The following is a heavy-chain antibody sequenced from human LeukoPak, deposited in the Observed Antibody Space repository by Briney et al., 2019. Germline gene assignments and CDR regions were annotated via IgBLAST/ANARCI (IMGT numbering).Heavy chain of an antibody. CDR2: INHSGST. D-gene: IGHD2-15*01. CDR1: GGSFSGYY. J-gene: IGHJ4*02. V-gene: IGHV4-34*01. Sequence: SETLSLTCAVYGGSFSGYYWSWIRQPPGKGLEWIGEINHSGSTNYIPSLKSRVTISVDTSKNQFSLKLSSVTAADTAVYYCARGPGYCSGGSCYTFDYWGQGTLVTVSS. CDR3: ARGPGYCSGGSCYTFDY.